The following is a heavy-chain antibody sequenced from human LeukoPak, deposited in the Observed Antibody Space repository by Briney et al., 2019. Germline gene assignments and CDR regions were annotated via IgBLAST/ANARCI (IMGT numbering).Heavy chain of an antibody. D-gene: IGHD1-26*01. CDR2: ISYDGSNK. V-gene: IGHV3-30-3*01. Sequence: GGSLRLSCAASGFTFSSYAMHWVRQAPGKGLEWVAVISYDGSNKYYADSVKGRFTISRDNSKNTLYLQMNSLRAEDTAVYYCVREVSGSSYFDYWGQGTLVTVSS. J-gene: IGHJ4*02. CDR1: GFTFSSYA. CDR3: VREVSGSSYFDY.